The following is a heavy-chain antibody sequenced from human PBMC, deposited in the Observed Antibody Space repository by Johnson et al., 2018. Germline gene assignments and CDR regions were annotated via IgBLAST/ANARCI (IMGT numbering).Heavy chain of an antibody. CDR3: ARDRSVAARRIKNYYYYYYMDV. J-gene: IGHJ6*03. V-gene: IGHV3-48*01. D-gene: IGHD6-6*01. Sequence: VQLVQSGGGVVQPGRSLRLSCAASGFTFSSYSMNWVRQAPGKGLEWVSYISSSSSTIYYADSVKGRFTISRDNAKNSMYLQMNNLRAEDTAVYYCARDRSVAARRIKNYYYYYYMDVWGKGTTVTVSS. CDR1: GFTFSSYS. CDR2: ISSSSSTI.